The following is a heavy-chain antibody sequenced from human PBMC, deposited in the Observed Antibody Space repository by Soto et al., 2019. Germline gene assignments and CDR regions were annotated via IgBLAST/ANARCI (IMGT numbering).Heavy chain of an antibody. Sequence: ASVKVSCKASGYTFTSYAMHWVRQAPGQRLEWMGWINAGNGNTKYSQKFQGRVTITRDTSASTAYMELSSLRSEDTAVYYCARDRTRGYSYGQDAFDIWGQGTMVTVSS. D-gene: IGHD5-18*01. CDR2: INAGNGNT. CDR1: GYTFTSYA. CDR3: ARDRTRGYSYGQDAFDI. J-gene: IGHJ3*02. V-gene: IGHV1-3*01.